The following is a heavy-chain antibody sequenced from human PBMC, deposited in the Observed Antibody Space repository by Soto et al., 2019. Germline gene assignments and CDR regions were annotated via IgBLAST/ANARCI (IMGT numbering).Heavy chain of an antibody. V-gene: IGHV1-8*01. J-gene: IGHJ5*02. CDR3: AMCGTAYYAFWNNPRGDWPDL. Sequence: GSVSVSFQASLYTFTSQEIIGLRQAAGQGLEYMGWVNHISEMSQGSYVPKYRGRVSKTRDTSLEATYLELRGLRSDDTGVEFCAMCGTAYYAFWNNPRGDWPDLWGQGTLVTVSS. CDR2: VNHISEMS. CDR1: LYTFTSQE. D-gene: IGHD3-16*01.